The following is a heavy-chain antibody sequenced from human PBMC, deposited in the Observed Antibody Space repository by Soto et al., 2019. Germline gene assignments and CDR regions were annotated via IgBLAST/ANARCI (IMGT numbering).Heavy chain of an antibody. V-gene: IGHV3-33*01. CDR3: ARDHILTGHDAFDI. Sequence: PGGSLRLSCAASGFTFSSYGMHWVRQAPGKGLEWVAVIWYDGSNKYYADSVKGRFTISRDNSKNTLYLQMNSLRAEDTAVYYCARDHILTGHDAFDIWGQGTMVTVSS. CDR1: GFTFSSYG. J-gene: IGHJ3*02. CDR2: IWYDGSNK. D-gene: IGHD3-9*01.